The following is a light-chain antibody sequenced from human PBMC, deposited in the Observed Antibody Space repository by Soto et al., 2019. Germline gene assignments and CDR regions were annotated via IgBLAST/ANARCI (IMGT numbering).Light chain of an antibody. V-gene: IGKV3-20*01. J-gene: IGKJ2*01. CDR3: QQYGSSYT. CDR2: GAS. CDR1: QSVSSSY. Sequence: EIVLTQSPGTLSLSPGERATLSCRASQSVSSSYLAWYQQKPGHAPRLRIYGASSRATGIPDRFSGSGSGTDFTLTMSRLEPEDFAVYYCQQYGSSYTFGQGTKLEIK.